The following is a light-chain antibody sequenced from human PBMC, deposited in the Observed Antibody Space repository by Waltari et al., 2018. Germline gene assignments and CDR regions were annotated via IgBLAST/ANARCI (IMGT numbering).Light chain of an antibody. CDR1: SSNIGHNY. CDR2: DNN. CDR3: GTWDSSLSYVV. V-gene: IGLV1-51*01. J-gene: IGLJ2*01. Sequence: QSVFTQPPSVSAAPGQKVTISCSGSSSNIGHNYVSWYQQLPGTAPKLLIYDNNKRPSGIPDRFSGSKSGTAATLGITGLQTGDEADYYCGTWDSSLSYVVFGGGTKLTVL.